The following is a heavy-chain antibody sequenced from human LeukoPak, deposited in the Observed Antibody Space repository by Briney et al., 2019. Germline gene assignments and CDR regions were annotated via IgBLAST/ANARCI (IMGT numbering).Heavy chain of an antibody. CDR1: GGSISSNSAA. J-gene: IGHJ4*02. Sequence: SQTLSLTCAISGGSISSNSAAWNWIRQSPSRGLEYLGRTYYRSKWYNDYPVSAKSRIAVNPDTSKNQFSLQLNSVTPEDTAVYYCARSQGSFDYWGQGTLVTVSS. CDR2: TYYRSKWYN. CDR3: ARSQGSFDY. V-gene: IGHV6-1*01.